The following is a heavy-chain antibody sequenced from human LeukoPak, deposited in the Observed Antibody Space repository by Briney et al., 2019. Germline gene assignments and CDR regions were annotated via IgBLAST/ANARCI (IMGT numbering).Heavy chain of an antibody. V-gene: IGHV3-23*01. Sequence: GGSLRLSCAASGFTFSSYAMSWVRQAPGKGLEWVSAISGSGASTYYADSVKGRLTISRDNSKNTVYLQMNSLRAEDTAVYYCVKDDSSGYNWFDPWGQGTLVTVSS. CDR2: ISGSGAST. CDR3: VKDDSSGYNWFDP. D-gene: IGHD3-22*01. CDR1: GFTFSSYA. J-gene: IGHJ5*02.